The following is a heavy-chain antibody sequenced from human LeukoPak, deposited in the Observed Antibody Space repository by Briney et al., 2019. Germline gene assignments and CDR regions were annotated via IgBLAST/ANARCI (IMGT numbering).Heavy chain of an antibody. D-gene: IGHD1-26*01. CDR2: INHSGST. V-gene: IGHV4-34*01. CDR1: GGSFSGYY. Sequence: PSETLSLTCAVYGGSFSGYYWSWIRQPPGKGLEWIGEINHSGSTNYNPSLKSRVTISVDTSKNQFSLKLSSVTAADTAVYYCAGGRGGATIYWGQGTLVTVSS. CDR3: AGGRGGATIY. J-gene: IGHJ4*02.